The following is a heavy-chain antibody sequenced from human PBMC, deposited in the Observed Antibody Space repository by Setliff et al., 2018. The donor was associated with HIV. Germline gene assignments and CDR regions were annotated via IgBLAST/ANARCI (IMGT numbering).Heavy chain of an antibody. Sequence: SETLSLTCSVSGDSFSTSSYFWGWVRQSPGKGLEWIANIYYTGSTYYNPSLKSRVAISVDTSENQFSLKLNSVTAADTAVYYCARRGRDGVFIMFATGFDPWGQGALVTVSS. D-gene: IGHD2-8*01. J-gene: IGHJ5*02. CDR3: ARRGRDGVFIMFATGFDP. CDR1: GDSFSTSSYF. V-gene: IGHV4-39*01. CDR2: IYYTGST.